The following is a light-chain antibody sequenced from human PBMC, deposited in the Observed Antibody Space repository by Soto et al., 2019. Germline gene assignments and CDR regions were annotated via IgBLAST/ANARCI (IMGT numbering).Light chain of an antibody. J-gene: IGKJ1*01. V-gene: IGKV3-20*01. CDR2: GAS. Sequence: EVVLTQSPGTLSLSPGERATLSCRASQNVDSNYLAWYQQKPGQAPRLLIYGASSRATGIPDRFSGSGSGTDFTLTISRLEPEDFAVYYCQQYGSSPTFGQGTKVDIK. CDR1: QNVDSNY. CDR3: QQYGSSPT.